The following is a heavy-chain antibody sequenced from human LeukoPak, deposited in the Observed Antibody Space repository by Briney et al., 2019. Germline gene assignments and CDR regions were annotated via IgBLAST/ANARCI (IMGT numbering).Heavy chain of an antibody. CDR3: ARVNMGIQLWSEDP. CDR2: INHSGST. D-gene: IGHD5-18*01. CDR1: GGSFSGYY. Sequence: EPSETLSLTCAVYGGSFSGYYWSWIRQPPGKGLDWIGEINHSGSTNYNPSLKSRVTISVDTSKNQFSLKLSSVTAADTAVYYCARVNMGIQLWSEDPWGQGTLATVSS. V-gene: IGHV4-34*01. J-gene: IGHJ5*02.